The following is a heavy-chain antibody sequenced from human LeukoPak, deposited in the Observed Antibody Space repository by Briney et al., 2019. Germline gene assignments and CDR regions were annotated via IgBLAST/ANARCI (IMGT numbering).Heavy chain of an antibody. CDR1: GFTFSSYS. CDR3: ARENTVIKKIDY. Sequence: GGSLRLSCAASGFTFSSYSMNWVRQAPGKGLEWVSSISSSSGYIYYADSVKGRFTISRDNAKNSLYLQMNSLRDEDTAIYYCARENTVIKKIDYWGQGTLVTVSS. D-gene: IGHD4-17*01. CDR2: ISSSSGYI. V-gene: IGHV3-21*01. J-gene: IGHJ4*02.